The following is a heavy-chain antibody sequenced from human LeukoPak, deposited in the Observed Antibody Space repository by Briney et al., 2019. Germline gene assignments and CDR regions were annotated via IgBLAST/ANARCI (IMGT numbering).Heavy chain of an antibody. D-gene: IGHD3-10*01. V-gene: IGHV3-30*02. CDR3: AREGVY. CDR2: MRYDGIDK. J-gene: IGHJ4*02. Sequence: GGSLRLSCAASGFTFSRYGMHWVRQAPGKGLEWVAFMRYDGIDKYHADSVKGRFTISRDNSKNTLYLQMNSLRAEDTAVYYCAREGVYWGQGTLVTVSP. CDR1: GFTFSRYG.